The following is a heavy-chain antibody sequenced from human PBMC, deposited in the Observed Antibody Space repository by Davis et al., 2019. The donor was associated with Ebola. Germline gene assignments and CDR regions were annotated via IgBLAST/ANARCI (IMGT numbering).Heavy chain of an antibody. J-gene: IGHJ6*02. V-gene: IGHV4-34*01. CDR2: INHSGST. CDR3: AREGLYGMDV. CDR1: GGSFSGYY. Sequence: MPSETLSLTCAVYGGSFSGYYWSWIRQPPGKGLEWIGEINHSGSTNYNPSLKSRVTISVDTSKNQFSLKLSSVTAADTAVYYCAREGLYGMDVWGQGTTVTVSS.